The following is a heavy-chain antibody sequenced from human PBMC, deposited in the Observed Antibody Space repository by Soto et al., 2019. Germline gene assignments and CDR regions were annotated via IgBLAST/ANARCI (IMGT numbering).Heavy chain of an antibody. Sequence: GASVKVSCKASGYTLTGYYMHWVRQAPGQGLEWMGWINPNSGGTNYAQKFQGRVTMTRDTSISTAYVELSRLRSDDTAVYYCARGRIAGASAVIWFDPWGQGTLVTVSS. CDR1: GYTLTGYY. V-gene: IGHV1-2*02. CDR3: ARGRIAGASAVIWFDP. J-gene: IGHJ5*02. D-gene: IGHD6-13*01. CDR2: INPNSGGT.